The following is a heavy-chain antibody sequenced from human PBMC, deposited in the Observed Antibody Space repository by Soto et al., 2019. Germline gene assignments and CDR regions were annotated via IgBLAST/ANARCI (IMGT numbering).Heavy chain of an antibody. CDR1: GYTFTNYD. D-gene: IGHD3-16*01. J-gene: IGHJ5*02. CDR2: LNPGSGDT. V-gene: IGHV1-8*01. Sequence: QVQLVQSGAEIRKPGASVRVSCKASGYTFTNYDVNWVRQVPGQGLEWMGWLNPGSGDTGYAQKFQGRVTMTRNTAIGTAYMELRSLRSGDTAIYYCSRMASFGTLNWFDPWGQGTLVTVSS. CDR3: SRMASFGTLNWFDP.